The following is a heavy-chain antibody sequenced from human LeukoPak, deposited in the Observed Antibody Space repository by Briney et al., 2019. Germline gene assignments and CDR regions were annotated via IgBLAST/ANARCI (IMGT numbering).Heavy chain of an antibody. J-gene: IGHJ5*02. CDR1: GGTFSSYA. D-gene: IGHD6-19*01. V-gene: IGHV1-69*06. Sequence: ASVKVSCKASGGTFSSYAISWVRQAPGQGLEWMGGIIPIFGTANYAQKFQGRVTMTADKSTSTAYMELSSLRSEDTAVYYCARASLEAVASLKPWGQGTLVTVSS. CDR3: ARASLEAVASLKP. CDR2: IIPIFGTA.